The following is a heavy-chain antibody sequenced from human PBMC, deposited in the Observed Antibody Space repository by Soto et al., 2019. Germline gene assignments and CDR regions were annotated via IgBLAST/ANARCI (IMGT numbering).Heavy chain of an antibody. CDR1: GGSVSSGRNY. D-gene: IGHD2-21*02. CDR3: ARGSHCGGDCYSGYYYYYGMDV. Sequence: ETLSLTCTVSGGSVSSGRNYWNWIRQPPGKGLEWIGYMYYSGSTNYNPSLKSRVTISVDTSKNQFSLKLTSVTAADTAVYYCARGSHCGGDCYSGYYYYYGMDVWGQGTTVTVSS. V-gene: IGHV4-61*01. CDR2: MYYSGST. J-gene: IGHJ6*02.